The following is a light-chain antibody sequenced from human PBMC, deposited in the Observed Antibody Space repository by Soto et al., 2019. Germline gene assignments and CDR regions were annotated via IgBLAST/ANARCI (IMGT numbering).Light chain of an antibody. CDR3: GTWDSRLSAVV. J-gene: IGLJ3*02. CDR2: DNN. V-gene: IGLV1-51*01. CDR1: SSNIGNNY. Sequence: QSALTQPPSVSAAPGQKVTISCSGSSSNIGNNYVSWYQPLPGTAPKLLIYDNNKRPSGIPDRFSGSKSGTSATLGITGLQTGDEADYYCGTWDSRLSAVVFGGGTKLTGL.